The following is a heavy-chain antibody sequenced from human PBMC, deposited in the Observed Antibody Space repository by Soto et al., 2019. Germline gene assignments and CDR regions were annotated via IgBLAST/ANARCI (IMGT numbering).Heavy chain of an antibody. CDR3: ARERPDGARLDP. D-gene: IGHD6-6*01. CDR1: GGSLSSGDYY. V-gene: IGHV4-30-4*01. Sequence: LSLTCTVSGGSLSSGDYYWSWIRQPPGKGLEWIGYIYYSGSTYYNPSLKSRVTISVDTSKNQFSLKLSSVTAADTAVYYCARERPDGARLDPWGQGTLVTVSS. CDR2: IYYSGST. J-gene: IGHJ5*02.